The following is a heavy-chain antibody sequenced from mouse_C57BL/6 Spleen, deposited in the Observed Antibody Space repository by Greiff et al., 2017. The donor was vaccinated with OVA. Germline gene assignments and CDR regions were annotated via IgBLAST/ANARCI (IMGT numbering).Heavy chain of an antibody. V-gene: IGHV8-12*01. CDR1: GFSLSTSGMG. D-gene: IGHD1-1*01. J-gene: IGHJ1*03. CDR2: IYWDDDK. CDR3: ARSIPDYYGSSDWYFDV. Sequence: QVTLKESGPGILQSSQTLSLTCSFSGFSLSTSGMGVSWIRQPSGKGLEWLAHIYWDDDKRYNPSLKSRLTISKDTSRNQVFLKITSVDTADTATYYCARSIPDYYGSSDWYFDVWGTGTTVTVSA.